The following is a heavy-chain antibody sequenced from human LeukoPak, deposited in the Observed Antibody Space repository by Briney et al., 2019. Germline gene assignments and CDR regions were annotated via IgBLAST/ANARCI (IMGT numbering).Heavy chain of an antibody. J-gene: IGHJ6*03. CDR2: IYYSGST. CDR3: ARLAAAGSLRYYYYMDV. Sequence: SETLSLTCTVPGGSISSHYWSWIRQPPGKGLEWIGYIYYSGSTNYNPSLKSRVTISVDTSKNQFSLKLSSVTAADTAVYYCARLAAAGSLRYYYYMDVWGKGTTVTVSS. V-gene: IGHV4-59*11. CDR1: GGSISSHY. D-gene: IGHD6-13*01.